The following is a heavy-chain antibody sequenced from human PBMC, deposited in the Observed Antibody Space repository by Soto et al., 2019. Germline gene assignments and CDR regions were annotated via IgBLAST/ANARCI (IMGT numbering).Heavy chain of an antibody. CDR2: IKTDGTYA. CDR1: GFTFSTYW. D-gene: IGHD3-22*01. Sequence: EVQLVESGGDLVQPGGSLRLSCAASGFTFSTYWMHWVRQAPGKGLLWVSRIKTDGTYATYADSVKGRFTISRDNSKTTRYLQMNSLRVEDAAVYYCAAGGSGYYAKRGQGTLVTVPS. V-gene: IGHV3-74*01. J-gene: IGHJ4*02. CDR3: AAGGSGYYAK.